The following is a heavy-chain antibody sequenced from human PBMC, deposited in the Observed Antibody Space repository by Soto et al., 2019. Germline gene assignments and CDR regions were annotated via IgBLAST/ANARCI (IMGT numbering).Heavy chain of an antibody. CDR2: IYHSGTT. Sequence: QVQLRESGPGLVKPSETLSLTCTVSGDSITGSYWSWIRQPPGKTLEWIGYIYHSGTTTYNPSLKSRSSISVDTSKNQFSLRLTSVIAADTAVYYCARDMPYAAGSLAGCDYWGQGILVTVSS. V-gene: IGHV4-59*01. CDR3: ARDMPYAAGSLAGCDY. J-gene: IGHJ4*02. D-gene: IGHD1-26*01. CDR1: GDSITGSY.